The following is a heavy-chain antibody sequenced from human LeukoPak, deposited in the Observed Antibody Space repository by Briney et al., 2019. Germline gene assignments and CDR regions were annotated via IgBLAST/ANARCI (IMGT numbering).Heavy chain of an antibody. V-gene: IGHV3-15*01. D-gene: IGHD4-11*01. J-gene: IGHJ4*02. CDR2: IKSKADGGTT. CDR3: TTEGLPGSFDY. Sequence: GGSLRLSCAASGFTFSSDSMNWVRQAPGKGLEWVGRIKSKADGGTTEYAAPVKGRFTISRDDSKNTVYLQMNSLKTEDTAVYYCTTEGLPGSFDYWGQGTLVTVSS. CDR1: GFTFSSDS.